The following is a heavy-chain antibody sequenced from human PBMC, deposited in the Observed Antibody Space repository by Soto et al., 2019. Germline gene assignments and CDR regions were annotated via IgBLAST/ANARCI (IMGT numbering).Heavy chain of an antibody. CDR3: ARVNMITFGGVIFNWFDP. J-gene: IGHJ5*02. CDR2: IYHSVST. D-gene: IGHD3-16*02. Sequence: QLQLQESGSGLVKPSQTLSLTCAVSGGSISSGGYSWSWIRQPPGKGLEWIGYIYHSVSTYYNPSLKSRVPLSVERSKNQFSLKLSSVTAADTAVYYCARVNMITFGGVIFNWFDPCGQVTLVTVSS. V-gene: IGHV4-30-2*01. CDR1: GGSISSGGYS.